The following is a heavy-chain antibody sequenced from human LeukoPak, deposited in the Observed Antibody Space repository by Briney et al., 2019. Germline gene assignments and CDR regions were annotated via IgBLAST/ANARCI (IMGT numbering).Heavy chain of an antibody. J-gene: IGHJ4*02. CDR3: ARVPQSMVRGVVITEFYFDS. V-gene: IGHV3-21*01. CDR1: ALTFSSYG. Sequence: GGSLRVSCAASALTFSSYGMSWVRQAPGKGLAWVSSISSDSSYIYYADSAKGRFTISRDNAKNSLYLQMNSLRADDTAVYYCARVPQSMVRGVVITEFYFDSWGEGTLVTVSS. D-gene: IGHD3-10*01. CDR2: ISSDSSYI.